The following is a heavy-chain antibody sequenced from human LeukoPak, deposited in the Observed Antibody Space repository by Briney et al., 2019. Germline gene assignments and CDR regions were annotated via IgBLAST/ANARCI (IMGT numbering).Heavy chain of an antibody. V-gene: IGHV3-23*01. CDR3: AKRGPGSPQSGKYYFDY. D-gene: IGHD3-10*01. J-gene: IGHJ4*02. CDR1: GFTFSSYS. CDR2: ISGNAAAT. Sequence: GGSLRLSCAASGFTFSSYSMNWVRQAPGKGLEWVSAISGNAAATFYADSVKGRFTISRDNSKTTLYLQMNSLRAEDTAVYYCAKRGPGSPQSGKYYFDYWGQGTLVTVSS.